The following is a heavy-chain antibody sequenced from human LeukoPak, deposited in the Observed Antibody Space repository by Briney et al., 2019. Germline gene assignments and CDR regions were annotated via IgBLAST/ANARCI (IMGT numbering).Heavy chain of an antibody. J-gene: IGHJ4*02. D-gene: IGHD3-10*01. CDR3: ARDLSPVVRASPMGY. CDR2: IAYDGYYN. CDR1: GFTHSTYG. Sequence: PGGSLRLSGAASGFTHSTYGMNWVRQAPGKGLEGVAVIAYDGYYNYYSSSVKRRFTISNDTSKNTMYLQMNSLRAEDTAVYYCARDLSPVVRASPMGYWGQGTLVTGSS. V-gene: IGHV3-30*03.